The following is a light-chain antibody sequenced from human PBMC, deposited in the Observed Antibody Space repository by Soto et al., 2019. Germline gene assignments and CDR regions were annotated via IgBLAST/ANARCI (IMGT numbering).Light chain of an antibody. CDR3: QLYDSLPLLT. J-gene: IGKJ4*01. CDR2: DAS. CDR1: HDISNY. V-gene: IGKV1-33*01. Sequence: DIKMTQSPSSLSASVGDRVTITCQASHDISNYLNWYQQRPGKAPTLLIYDASTLQTGVPSRFSGSGSGTDFTFTISSLQPEDIATYYCQLYDSLPLLTFGGGTKVDIK.